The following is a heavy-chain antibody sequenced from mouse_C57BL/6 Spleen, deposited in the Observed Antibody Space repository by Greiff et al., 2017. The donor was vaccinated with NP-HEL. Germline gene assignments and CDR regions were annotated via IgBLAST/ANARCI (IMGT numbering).Heavy chain of an antibody. V-gene: IGHV1-54*01. CDR3: ARRGFGSSYDS. J-gene: IGHJ2*01. D-gene: IGHD1-1*01. CDR1: GYAFTNYL. Sequence: VQLQQSGAELVRPGTSVKVSCKASGYAFTNYLIEWVKQRPGQGLEWIGVINPGSGGTNYNEKFKGKATLTADKSSSTAYMQLSSLTSEDSAVYFCARRGFGSSYDSWGQGTTLPVSS. CDR2: INPGSGGT.